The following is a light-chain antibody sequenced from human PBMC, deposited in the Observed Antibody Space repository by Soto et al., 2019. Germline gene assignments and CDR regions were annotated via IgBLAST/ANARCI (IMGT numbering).Light chain of an antibody. V-gene: IGLV7-46*01. CDR3: LLFYSDIRGV. Sequence: QAVVTQEPSLTVSPGGTVTLTCGSSTGAVTSGHYPYWFPQKPGQAPRTLIYDTSNKHSWTPARFSGSLLVGKAALTLSGAQPEDEAEYYCLLFYSDIRGVFGGGTKVTVL. J-gene: IGLJ2*01. CDR1: TGAVTSGHY. CDR2: DTS.